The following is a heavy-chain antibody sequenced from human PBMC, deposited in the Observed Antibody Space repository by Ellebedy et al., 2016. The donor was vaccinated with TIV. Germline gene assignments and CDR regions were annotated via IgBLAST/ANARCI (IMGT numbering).Heavy chain of an antibody. CDR2: VYHSGNT. CDR3: ARGNGWLQHHSYY. D-gene: IGHD5-24*01. J-gene: IGHJ4*02. CDR1: GYSISGGYF. V-gene: IGHV4-38-2*02. Sequence: MPSENLSLTCTVSGYSISGGYFWVWIRQPPGRGLEWIGSVYHSGNTYYNPSLKSRVTVSVDTSKNQFSLKLTSVTAADTALYYCARGNGWLQHHSYYWGQGTLVTVSS.